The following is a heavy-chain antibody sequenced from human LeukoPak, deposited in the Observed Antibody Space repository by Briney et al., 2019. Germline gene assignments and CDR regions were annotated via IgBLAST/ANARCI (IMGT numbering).Heavy chain of an antibody. V-gene: IGHV4-38-2*02. Sequence: TSETLSLTCTVSGYSISSGYYWGWIRQPPGKGLEWIGSIYHSGSTYYKPSLKSRVTISVDTSKNQFSLKLSSVTAADTAVYYCARGDYSGSYWRYWGQGTLVTVSP. CDR3: ARGDYSGSYWRY. CDR2: IYHSGST. CDR1: GYSISSGYY. D-gene: IGHD1-26*01. J-gene: IGHJ4*02.